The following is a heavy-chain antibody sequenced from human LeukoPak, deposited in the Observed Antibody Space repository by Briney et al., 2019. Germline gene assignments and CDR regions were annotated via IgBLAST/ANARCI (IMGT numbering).Heavy chain of an antibody. CDR2: INHSGST. V-gene: IGHV4-34*01. J-gene: IGHJ5*02. CDR1: GGSFSGYY. D-gene: IGHD3-10*01. Sequence: KPSETLSLTCAVYGGSFSGYYWSWIRQPPGKGLEWIGEINHSGSTNYNPSLKSRVTISVDTSKNQFSLNLSSVTAADTAVYYCARHRIWFGEFNTLWWFDPWGQGTLVTVSS. CDR3: ARHRIWFGEFNTLWWFDP.